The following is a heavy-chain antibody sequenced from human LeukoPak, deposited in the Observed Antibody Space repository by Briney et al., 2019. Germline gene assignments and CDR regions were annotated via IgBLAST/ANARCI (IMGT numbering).Heavy chain of an antibody. Sequence: GGSLRLSCAASGVTFSSYAMSWVRQPPGKGLEWVSAISGSGGSTYYTHSVKGRVTISIDNSKNPLYLQMNSLTAEDTAVYYCANPAPHCSCGSCLDFWGQGTPVTVSS. CDR1: GVTFSSYA. D-gene: IGHD2-15*01. V-gene: IGHV3-23*01. CDR3: ANPAPHCSCGSCLDF. CDR2: ISGSGGST. J-gene: IGHJ4*01.